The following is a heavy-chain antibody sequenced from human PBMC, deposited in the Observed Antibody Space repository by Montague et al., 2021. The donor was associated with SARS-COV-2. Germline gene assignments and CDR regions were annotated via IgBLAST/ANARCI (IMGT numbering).Heavy chain of an antibody. D-gene: IGHD6-13*01. J-gene: IGHJ4*02. CDR3: ARVSLAAAATRSDY. V-gene: IGHV4-61*08. CDR2: IYYSGST. Sequence: SETLSLTCTVSGGSVNSGGYYWSWIRQPPGKGLEWIGYIYYSGSTNYNPSLKSRVTISLDTSKNQFSLKLTSVTAADTAVYYCARVSLAAAATRSDYWGQGTLVTVSS. CDR1: GGSVNSGGYY.